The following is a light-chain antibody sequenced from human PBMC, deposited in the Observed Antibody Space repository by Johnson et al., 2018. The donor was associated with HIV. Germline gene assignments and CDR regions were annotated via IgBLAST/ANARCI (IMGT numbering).Light chain of an antibody. CDR2: DNT. V-gene: IGLV1-51*01. CDR1: SSNIANKY. CDR3: GTWDSSLSAEV. Sequence: QSVLTQPPSVSAAPGQKVTISCSGSSSNIANKYVYWYQHLPGTAPKLLIYDNTKRPSGIPDRFSGSKSGTSATLGITGLQTGDEADYYCGTWDSSLSAEVFGTGTKVSLL. J-gene: IGLJ1*01.